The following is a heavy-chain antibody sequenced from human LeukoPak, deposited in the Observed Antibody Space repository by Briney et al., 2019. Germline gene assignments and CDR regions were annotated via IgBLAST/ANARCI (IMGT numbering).Heavy chain of an antibody. CDR2: INPNSGGT. J-gene: IGHJ5*02. CDR3: ARPSFVTATTNWFDP. V-gene: IGHV1-2*02. CDR1: GYTFTGYY. D-gene: IGHD2-21*02. Sequence: GASVEVSCKASGYTFTGYYMHWVRQAPGQGLEWMGWINPNSGGTNYAQKFQGRVTMTRDTSISTAYMELSRLRSDDTAVYYCARPSFVTATTNWFDPWGQGTLVTVSS.